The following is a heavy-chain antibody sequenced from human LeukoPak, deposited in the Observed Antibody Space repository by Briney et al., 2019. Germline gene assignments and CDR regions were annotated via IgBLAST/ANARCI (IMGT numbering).Heavy chain of an antibody. D-gene: IGHD3-3*01. J-gene: IGHJ4*02. CDR3: AKGNPGFLEPYYFDY. CDR1: GFTFSSYG. CDR2: IRYDGSNK. Sequence: PGGSLRLSCAASGFTFSSYGMHWVRQAPGKGLEWVAFIRYDGSNKYYADSVKGRFTISRDNSKNTLYLQMNSLRAEDTAVYYCAKGNPGFLEPYYFDYWAREPWSPSPQ. V-gene: IGHV3-30*02.